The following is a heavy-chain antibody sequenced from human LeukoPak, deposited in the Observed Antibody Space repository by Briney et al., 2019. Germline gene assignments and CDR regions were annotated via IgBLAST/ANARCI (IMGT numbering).Heavy chain of an antibody. CDR1: GFTFSSYW. J-gene: IGHJ4*02. Sequence: PGGSLRLSCAASGFTFSSYWMSWVRPAPGKGLWWVANLKQDGSEKNYMDSVKGRFTISRDNAKNSLLLQMNSLRVEDTAVYYCARERGGQSNDYLHGGPFDYWGQGTLVTVSS. CDR3: ARERGGQSNDYLHGGPFDY. V-gene: IGHV3-7*05. D-gene: IGHD3-16*01. CDR2: LKQDGSEK.